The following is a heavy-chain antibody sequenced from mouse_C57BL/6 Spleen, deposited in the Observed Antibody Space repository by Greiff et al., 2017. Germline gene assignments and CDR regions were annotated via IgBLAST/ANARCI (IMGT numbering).Heavy chain of an antibody. Sequence: EVQLVESGGGLVKPGGSLKLSCAASGFTFSSYAMSLVRHTPEKRLEWVATISDGGSYAYYPDHVKGRFTISSDNAKNNLYLQMSHLKAEDTAMYYCAGERGYGKDYAMDDWGQGTSVTVSS. D-gene: IGHD1-1*01. CDR1: GFTFSSYA. CDR2: ISDGGSYA. V-gene: IGHV5-4*01. J-gene: IGHJ4*01. CDR3: AGERGYGKDYAMDD.